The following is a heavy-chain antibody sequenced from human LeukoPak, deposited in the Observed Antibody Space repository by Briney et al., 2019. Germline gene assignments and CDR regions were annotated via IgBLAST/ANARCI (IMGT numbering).Heavy chain of an antibody. J-gene: IGHJ3*02. Sequence: PSETLSLTCTVSGGSISNSSYYWGWIRQPPGKGLEWIGSIYYSGITYYNPSLKSRVTISVDTSKSQFSLKLSSVTAADTAVYYCARDGTMVRGVSDAFDIWGQGTMVTVSS. CDR1: GGSISNSSYY. V-gene: IGHV4-39*07. D-gene: IGHD3-10*01. CDR3: ARDGTMVRGVSDAFDI. CDR2: IYYSGIT.